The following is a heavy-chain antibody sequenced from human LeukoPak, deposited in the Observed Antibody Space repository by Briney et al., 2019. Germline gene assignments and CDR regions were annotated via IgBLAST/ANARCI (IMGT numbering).Heavy chain of an antibody. CDR1: GGSISSYY. Sequence: SETLSLTCIISGGSISSYYWNWIRQPPGKGLEWIGYISYSGSTNYNPSLKSPVTISVDTSKNHFSLNLCSVTAADTAVYYCARSFMGYGRGYFDYWGQGTLVTVSS. D-gene: IGHD5-18*01. CDR3: ARSFMGYGRGYFDY. CDR2: ISYSGST. J-gene: IGHJ4*02. V-gene: IGHV4-59*01.